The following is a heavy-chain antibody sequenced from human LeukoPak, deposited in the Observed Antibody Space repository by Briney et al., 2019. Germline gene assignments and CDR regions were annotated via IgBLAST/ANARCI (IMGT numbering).Heavy chain of an antibody. D-gene: IGHD6-13*01. V-gene: IGHV1-18*01. J-gene: IGHJ4*02. CDR1: GYTITSYG. CDR2: ISAYNGNT. Sequence: ASVKVSCKASGYTITSYGISWVRQAPGQGLESMGWISAYNGNTNYAQKLQGRVTITTDTSTSTAYMELRSLRSDDTAVYYCARDSSSWERRGEFGYWGQGTLVTVSS. CDR3: ARDSSSWERRGEFGY.